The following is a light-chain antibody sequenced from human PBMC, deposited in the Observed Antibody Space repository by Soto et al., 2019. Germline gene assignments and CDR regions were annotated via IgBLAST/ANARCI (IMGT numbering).Light chain of an antibody. CDR3: QQYNTWPPYT. Sequence: EILMTQSPATLSVSPGERATLSCRASQSVSSNLAWHQQKPGQATSLLIYSASTRANGVPARFSGSGSGTEFTLTISSLQSQDFAVYYCQQYNTWPPYTFGQGTKVDIK. CDR2: SAS. V-gene: IGKV3-15*01. J-gene: IGKJ2*01. CDR1: QSVSSN.